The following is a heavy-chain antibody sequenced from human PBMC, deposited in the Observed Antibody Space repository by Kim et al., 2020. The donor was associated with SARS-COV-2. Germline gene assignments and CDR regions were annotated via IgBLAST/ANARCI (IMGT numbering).Heavy chain of an antibody. Sequence: GGSLRLSCAASGFTFSSYAMSWVRQAPGKGLEWVSAISGSGGSTYYADSVKGRFTISRDNSKNTLYLQMNSLRAEDTAVYYCAKISVEAAAAKAGYYYYGMDVWGQGTTVTVSS. V-gene: IGHV3-23*01. CDR1: GFTFSSYA. CDR3: AKISVEAAAAKAGYYYYGMDV. CDR2: ISGSGGST. J-gene: IGHJ6*02. D-gene: IGHD6-13*01.